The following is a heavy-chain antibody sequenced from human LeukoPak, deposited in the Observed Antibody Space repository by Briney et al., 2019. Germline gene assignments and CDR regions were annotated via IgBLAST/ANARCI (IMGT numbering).Heavy chain of an antibody. D-gene: IGHD3-22*01. CDR2: ISSSGSTI. J-gene: IGHJ4*02. V-gene: IGHV3-11*01. Sequence: GGSLRLSCAASGFTFSDYYMSWIRQAPGKGLEWVSYISSSGSTIYYADSVKGRFTIPRDNAKNTLYLQMNSLRAEDTAVYYCARDLGDSSGYFAFDYWGQGTLVTVSS. CDR3: ARDLGDSSGYFAFDY. CDR1: GFTFSDYY.